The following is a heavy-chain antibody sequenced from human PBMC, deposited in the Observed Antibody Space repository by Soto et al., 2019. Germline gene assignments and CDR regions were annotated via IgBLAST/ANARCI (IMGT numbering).Heavy chain of an antibody. Sequence: SETLSLTCAVYGGSFSGYYWSWIRQPPGKGLEWIGEINHSGSTNYNPSLKSRVTISVDTSKNQFSLKLSSVTAADTAVYYCARTRIAARPDWFDPWGQGTLVTVPQ. CDR2: INHSGST. CDR1: GGSFSGYY. D-gene: IGHD6-6*01. V-gene: IGHV4-34*01. J-gene: IGHJ5*02. CDR3: ARTRIAARPDWFDP.